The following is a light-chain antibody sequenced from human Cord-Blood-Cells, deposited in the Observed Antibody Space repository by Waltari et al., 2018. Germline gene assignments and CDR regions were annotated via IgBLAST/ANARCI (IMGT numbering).Light chain of an antibody. CDR1: SSDVGGYIY. V-gene: IGLV2-14*01. CDR2: DVS. J-gene: IGLJ3*02. Sequence: QSALTQSASVSGSPGQSITISCTGTSSDVGGYIYVSWYQQHPGKAPKLMIYDVSKRPSGVSNRFSGSKSGNTASLTISGLQAEDEADYYCSSYTSSSTLVFGGGTKLTVL. CDR3: SSYTSSSTLV.